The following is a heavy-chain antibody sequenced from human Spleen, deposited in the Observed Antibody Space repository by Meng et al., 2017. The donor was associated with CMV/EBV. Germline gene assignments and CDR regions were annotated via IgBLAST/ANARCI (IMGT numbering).Heavy chain of an antibody. D-gene: IGHD6-25*01. CDR3: AKSKGQRDAFDV. V-gene: IGHV3-30*18. Sequence: GGSLRLSCAASGFIFTPYGFHWVRQAPGKGLEWVAVISHDGNNEHYADSVKGRFTISRDSSRNVLYLQMNSLRVEDTAVYYCAKSKGQRDAFDVWGQGTMVTVSS. J-gene: IGHJ3*01. CDR1: GFIFTPYG. CDR2: ISHDGNNE.